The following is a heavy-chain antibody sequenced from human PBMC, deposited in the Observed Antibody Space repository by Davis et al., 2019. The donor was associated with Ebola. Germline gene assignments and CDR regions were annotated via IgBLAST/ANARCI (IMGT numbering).Heavy chain of an antibody. CDR3: ARGIYDSSSSRSDYSDS. D-gene: IGHD3-22*01. Sequence: MPSETLSLTCAVYGGSFSGYYWNWIRQPPGKGLQWIGEINHSGRTNYNPSLKSRVTTSVDTSKNQFSLKLNSVTAADTAVYYCARGIYDSSSSRSDYSDSWGQGTLVTVSS. V-gene: IGHV4-34*01. J-gene: IGHJ4*02. CDR2: INHSGRT. CDR1: GGSFSGYY.